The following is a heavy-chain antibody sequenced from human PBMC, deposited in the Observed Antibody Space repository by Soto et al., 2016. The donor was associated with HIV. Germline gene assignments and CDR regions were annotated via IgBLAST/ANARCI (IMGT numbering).Heavy chain of an antibody. CDR2: ISSGSGSA. CDR1: GFTFSSDA. D-gene: IGHD1-26*01. J-gene: IGHJ3*02. Sequence: EVQLLESGGDLVQPGGPVRLSCAASGFTFSSDAMSWVRQAPGKGLEWVSVISSGSGSAYYADSVKGRFTISRDNSKNMLYPQMNSLRAEDTAVYYCAKGWEPTGASAFDIWGQGTMVTVSS. CDR3: AKGWEPTGASAFDI. V-gene: IGHV3-23*01.